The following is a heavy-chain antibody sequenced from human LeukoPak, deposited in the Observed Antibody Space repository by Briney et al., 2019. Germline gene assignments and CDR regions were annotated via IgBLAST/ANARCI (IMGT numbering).Heavy chain of an antibody. CDR2: INTNTGNP. J-gene: IGHJ5*02. CDR3: ARDRVVLRFLSGWFDP. Sequence: ASVKVSCKASGYTFTSYAMNWVRQAPGQGLEWMGWINTNTGNPTYAQGFTGRFVFSLDTSVSTAYLQISSLKAEDTAVYYCARDRVVLRFLSGWFDPWGRGTLVTVSS. D-gene: IGHD3-3*01. V-gene: IGHV7-4-1*02. CDR1: GYTFTSYA.